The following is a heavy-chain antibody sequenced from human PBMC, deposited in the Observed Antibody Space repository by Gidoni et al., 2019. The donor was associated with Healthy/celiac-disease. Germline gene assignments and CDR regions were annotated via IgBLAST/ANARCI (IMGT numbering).Heavy chain of an antibody. Sequence: QVQLVASARGVVQPGRSLRLSCASSGLTFSSYGMHWVRQAPGKWLAWVAVLWYDGSNKYYADSVKGRFTISRDNSKNTLCLQMNSLRAEDTAVYYCARDRGGTGNDYWGQGTLVTVSS. J-gene: IGHJ4*02. CDR2: LWYDGSNK. CDR1: GLTFSSYG. V-gene: IGHV3-33*01. D-gene: IGHD3-16*01. CDR3: ARDRGGTGNDY.